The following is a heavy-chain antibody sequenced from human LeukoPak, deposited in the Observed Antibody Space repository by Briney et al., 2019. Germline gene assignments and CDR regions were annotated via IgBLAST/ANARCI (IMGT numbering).Heavy chain of an antibody. Sequence: SETLSLTCTVSGGSISSSSYYWGWIRQPPGKGLEWIGTIYYSGTTYYNPSLKIRVTIPVDTSMNQFSLKLSSVTAADTAVYYCARFIPAAGHFDYWGQGTLVTVSS. CDR1: GGSISSSSYY. CDR3: ARFIPAAGHFDY. J-gene: IGHJ4*02. CDR2: IYYSGTT. V-gene: IGHV4-39*01. D-gene: IGHD6-13*01.